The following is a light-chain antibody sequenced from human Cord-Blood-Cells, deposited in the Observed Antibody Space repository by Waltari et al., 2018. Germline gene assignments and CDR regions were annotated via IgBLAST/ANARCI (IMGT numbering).Light chain of an antibody. V-gene: IGKV4-1*01. J-gene: IGKJ2*01. CDR1: ASVLYSSNNKNY. CDR3: QQYYSTPYT. Sequence: DIVMTQSPDSLALSLGERATINCESSASVLYSSNNKNYLAWYQQKPGQPPKLLIYWASTRESGVPDRFSGSGSGTDFTLTISSLQAEDVAVYYCQQYYSTPYTFGQGTKLEIK. CDR2: WAS.